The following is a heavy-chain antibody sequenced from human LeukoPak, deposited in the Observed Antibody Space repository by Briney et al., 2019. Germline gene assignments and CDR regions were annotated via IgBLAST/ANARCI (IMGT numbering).Heavy chain of an antibody. CDR3: ARRYCSSTSCSSFSY. V-gene: IGHV1-8*03. J-gene: IGHJ4*02. Sequence: ASVKVSCKASGYTFTSYDINWVRQATGQGLEWMGWINPNSGNTGYAQKFQGRVTITRNTSISTAYMELSSLRSEDTAVYYCARRYCSSTSCSSFSYWGQGTLVTVSS. CDR2: INPNSGNT. CDR1: GYTFTSYD. D-gene: IGHD2-2*01.